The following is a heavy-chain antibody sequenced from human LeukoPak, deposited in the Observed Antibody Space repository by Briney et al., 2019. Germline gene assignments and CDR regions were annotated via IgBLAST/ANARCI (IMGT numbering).Heavy chain of an antibody. V-gene: IGHV1-8*01. CDR3: ARAHSITGTTPPGY. D-gene: IGHD1-7*01. CDR2: MNPNSNNT. J-gene: IGHJ4*02. Sequence: GASVKVSCKTSGYTFTSYDINWVRQAIGQGLEWMGWMNPNSNNTGYAQKFQGRVTVTRNTSISTAYMELSSLRSEDTAVYYCARAHSITGTTPPGYWGQGTLVTVSS. CDR1: GYTFTSYD.